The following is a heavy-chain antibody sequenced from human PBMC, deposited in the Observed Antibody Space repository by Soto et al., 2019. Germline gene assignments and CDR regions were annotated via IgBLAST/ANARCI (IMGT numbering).Heavy chain of an antibody. V-gene: IGHV2-5*04. CDR2: IYWDGDK. CDR1: GFSLSTTSVG. D-gene: IGHD6-19*01. CDR3: VNMPPRQWMSFSV. Sequence: QIILKESGPTLVKPTQTLTLTCNFSGFSLSTTSVGVGWIRQPPGKALEWLALIYWDGDKRYSPSQKRRLTTTKDPPKNQVVPLMTSMAPVDTGPYYCVNMPPRQWMSFSVWGQETMVYVSS. J-gene: IGHJ3*01.